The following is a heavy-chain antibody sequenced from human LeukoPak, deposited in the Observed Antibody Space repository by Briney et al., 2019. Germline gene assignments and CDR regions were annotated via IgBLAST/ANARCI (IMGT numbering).Heavy chain of an antibody. CDR1: GYTFTSNY. CDR3: AKGTRDSSGYYSEYFQH. D-gene: IGHD3-22*01. J-gene: IGHJ1*01. CDR2: INPSGGST. V-gene: IGHV1-46*01. Sequence: ASVKVSCKASGYTFTSNYMHWVRQAPGQGLEWMGIINPSGGSTSYAQKFQGRVTMTRDTSTSTVYMELSSLRSEDTAVDYCAKGTRDSSGYYSEYFQHWGQGTLVTVSS.